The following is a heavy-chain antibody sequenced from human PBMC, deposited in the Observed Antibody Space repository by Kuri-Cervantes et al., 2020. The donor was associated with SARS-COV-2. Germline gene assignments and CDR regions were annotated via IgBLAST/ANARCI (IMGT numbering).Heavy chain of an antibody. Sequence: SCTVSGGSISSGSYYWSWIRQPAGKGLEWIGRIYTSGSTNYNPSLKSRVTISLDTSTNQFSLKLSSVTAADTAVYYCARVFTASFDFWGQGTLVTVSS. CDR3: ARVFTASFDF. J-gene: IGHJ4*02. CDR2: IYTSGST. V-gene: IGHV4-61*02. CDR1: GGSISSGSYY.